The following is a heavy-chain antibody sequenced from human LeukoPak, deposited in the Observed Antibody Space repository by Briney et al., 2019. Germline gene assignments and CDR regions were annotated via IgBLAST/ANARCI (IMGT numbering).Heavy chain of an antibody. J-gene: IGHJ4*02. CDR2: LHRSGSP. CDR3: AREILGGFNPGAY. D-gene: IGHD1-14*01. CDR1: LDSTTSNF. Sequence: SETLSLTFTVSLDSTTSNFWSWVRPSPGKGLEWIGELHRSGSPNYNPSLQSRVTISIDRSRNQIDLELSSVTAADTAVYYCAREILGGFNPGAYWGQGTLVTVSS. V-gene: IGHV4-4*02.